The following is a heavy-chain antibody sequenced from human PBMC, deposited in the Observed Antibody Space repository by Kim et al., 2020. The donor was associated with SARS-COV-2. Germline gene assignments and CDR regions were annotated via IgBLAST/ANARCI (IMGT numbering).Heavy chain of an antibody. CDR2: IYYSGST. CDR1: GGSISSYY. Sequence: SETLSLTCTVSGGSISSYYWSWIRQPPGKGLGWIGYIYYSGSTNYNPSLKSRVTISVDTSKNQFSLKLSSVTAADTAVYYCAREEIGDGYNNFDYWGQGTLVTVSS. V-gene: IGHV4-59*01. CDR3: AREEIGDGYNNFDY. D-gene: IGHD5-12*01. J-gene: IGHJ4*02.